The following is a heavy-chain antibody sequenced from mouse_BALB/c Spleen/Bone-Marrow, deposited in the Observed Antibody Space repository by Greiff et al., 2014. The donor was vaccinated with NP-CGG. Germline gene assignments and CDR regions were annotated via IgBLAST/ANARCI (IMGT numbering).Heavy chain of an antibody. Sequence: EVKLVESGGGLVQPGGSLKLSCAASGFTFSSYGMSWVRQTPDKRLELVATINSNGGSTYYPDSVKGRFTISRDNAKNTLYLQMSSLESEDTAMYYCARDGSSYEGNYFDYWGQGTTLTVSS. CDR1: GFTFSSYG. CDR2: INSNGGST. V-gene: IGHV5-6-3*01. D-gene: IGHD1-1*01. J-gene: IGHJ2*01. CDR3: ARDGSSYEGNYFDY.